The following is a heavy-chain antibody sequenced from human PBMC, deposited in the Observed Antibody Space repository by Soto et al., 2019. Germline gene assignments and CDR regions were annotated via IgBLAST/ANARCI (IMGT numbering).Heavy chain of an antibody. CDR1: GGSTRSYY. D-gene: IGHD2-15*01. J-gene: IGHJ4*02. Sequence: SETLSLNCTVSGGSTRSYYWSSIRQPPGKGLEWIGYIYYSGSTNYNPSLKSRVTISVDTSKNQFSLKLSSVTAADTAVYYCARERGGYCSGGSCYSDMSFDYWGQGTLVTIS. V-gene: IGHV4-59*01. CDR3: ARERGGYCSGGSCYSDMSFDY. CDR2: IYYSGST.